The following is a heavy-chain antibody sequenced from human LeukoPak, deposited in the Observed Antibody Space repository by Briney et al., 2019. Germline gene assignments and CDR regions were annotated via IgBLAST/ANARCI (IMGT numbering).Heavy chain of an antibody. D-gene: IGHD4-23*01. Sequence: QTGRSLRLSCAASGFTFSSYGMHWVRQAPGRGLVWVSRINSDGSRTSYADSVKGRFTISRDNAKNTLYLQMNSLRAEDTAVYYCARGGNYYYYYYGMDVWGQGTTVTVSS. V-gene: IGHV3-74*01. J-gene: IGHJ6*02. CDR2: INSDGSRT. CDR1: GFTFSSYG. CDR3: ARGGNYYYYYYGMDV.